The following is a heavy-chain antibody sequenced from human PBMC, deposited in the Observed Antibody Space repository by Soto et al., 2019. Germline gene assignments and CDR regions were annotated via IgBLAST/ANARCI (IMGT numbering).Heavy chain of an antibody. CDR2: IYYSGST. Sequence: PSGTLALTCTVSGGSISSSSYYWGWIRQPPGKGLEWIGSIYYSGSTYYNPSLKSRVTISVDTSKNQFSLKLSSVTAADTAVYYCARFSSGGDCYSCFDLWGRGTLVT. D-gene: IGHD2-21*02. CDR1: GGSISSSSYY. V-gene: IGHV4-39*01. CDR3: ARFSSGGDCYSCFDL. J-gene: IGHJ2*01.